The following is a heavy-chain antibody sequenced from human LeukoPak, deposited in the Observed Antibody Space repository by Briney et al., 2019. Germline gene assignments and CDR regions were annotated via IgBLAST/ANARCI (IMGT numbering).Heavy chain of an antibody. Sequence: GGSLRLSCAASGFTVSSNHMSWVRQAPGKGLEWVSAVSGSGGSTYYADSVKGRFTISRDNSKNTLYLQMNSLRAEDTAVYYCANPGHTAMGTWGQGTLVTVSS. CDR2: VSGSGGST. CDR1: GFTVSSNH. CDR3: ANPGHTAMGT. J-gene: IGHJ5*02. D-gene: IGHD5-18*01. V-gene: IGHV3-23*01.